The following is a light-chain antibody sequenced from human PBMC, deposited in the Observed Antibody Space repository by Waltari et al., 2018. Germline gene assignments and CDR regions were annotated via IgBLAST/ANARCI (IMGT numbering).Light chain of an antibody. CDR2: VNSDGSQ. J-gene: IGLJ3*02. Sequence: QLVLTQSPSASASLGASVKLTCTLSSGHSSNVIAWLQQQPEKGPRYLMKVNSDGSQTKGDGIPDRFSGSSAGAERYLTISSRQSEDEAAYYRQTGGHGTWVFGRGTKLTVL. V-gene: IGLV4-69*01. CDR3: QTGGHGTWV. CDR1: SGHSSNV.